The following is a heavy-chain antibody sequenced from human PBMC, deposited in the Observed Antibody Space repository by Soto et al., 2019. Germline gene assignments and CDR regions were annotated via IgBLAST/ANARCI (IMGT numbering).Heavy chain of an antibody. V-gene: IGHV3-30*03. CDR3: ARYSGKYQGPIDY. J-gene: IGHJ4*02. CDR2: ISYDGSNK. D-gene: IGHD1-26*01. Sequence: QVQLVESGGGVVQPGRSLRLSCAASGFTFSHYGIHWVRQAPGKGLEWLAVISYDGSNKHYADSVKGRFTVSRDNSKNTLYLQMNSLRAEGTAVYFCARYSGKYQGPIDYWGQGNLVTVPS. CDR1: GFTFSHYG.